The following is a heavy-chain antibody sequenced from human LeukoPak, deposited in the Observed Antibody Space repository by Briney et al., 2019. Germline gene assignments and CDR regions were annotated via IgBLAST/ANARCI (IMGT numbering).Heavy chain of an antibody. D-gene: IGHD3-10*01. CDR3: TTDLGITMIRGVIVS. CDR1: GFTFTHAW. CDR2: IKSKADGETT. V-gene: IGHV3-15*01. Sequence: NPGGSLRLSCAASGFTFTHAWMTWVRQAPGKGLEWVGRIKSKADGETTDYAAPVKGRFFMSRDDSKATLFLQMNYLETEDTAMYYCTTDLGITMIRGVIVSWGQGTLVTVSS. J-gene: IGHJ4*02.